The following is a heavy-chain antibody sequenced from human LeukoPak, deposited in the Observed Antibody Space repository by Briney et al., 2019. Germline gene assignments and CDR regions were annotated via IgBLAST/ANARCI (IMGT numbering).Heavy chain of an antibody. V-gene: IGHV1-2*02. D-gene: IGHD2-21*02. CDR3: ARGTYCAAGGCYSTFDS. CDR1: GYTFTGYY. J-gene: IGHJ4*02. Sequence: ASVKVSCKASGYTFTGYYMHWVRQAPGQGLEWMGWINPNSGGTNYAQKFQGRVTMTRDTSISTAYMELSRLRSDDTALYFCARGTYCAAGGCYSTFDSWGQGTLVTVSS. CDR2: INPNSGGT.